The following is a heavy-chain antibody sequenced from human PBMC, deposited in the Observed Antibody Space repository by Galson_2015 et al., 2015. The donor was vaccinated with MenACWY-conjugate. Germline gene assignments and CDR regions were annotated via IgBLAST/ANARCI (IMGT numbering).Heavy chain of an antibody. J-gene: IGHJ4*02. Sequence: LRLSCAASGFAFSSYWMHWVRQAPGKGLVWVSRIKSDGSSTNYADSVKGRFTISRDNAKNTLYLQMNSLRAEDTAVYYCARGVTVDFWGQGTLVTVSS. D-gene: IGHD2-21*02. CDR3: ARGVTVDF. V-gene: IGHV3-74*01. CDR1: GFAFSSYW. CDR2: IKSDGSST.